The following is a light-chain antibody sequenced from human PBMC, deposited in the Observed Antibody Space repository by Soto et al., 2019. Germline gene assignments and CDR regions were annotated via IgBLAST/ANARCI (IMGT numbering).Light chain of an antibody. J-gene: IGKJ1*01. Sequence: DIQMTQSPSSLSASVEDRVTVTCRTSHSIDNYLNWYHQKPGKAPELLIYAASNLQSGVPSRFSGSGSGTDFTLTISSLQPEDFATYYCQHTYTFPWTFGQGTKVDIK. CDR1: HSIDNY. CDR2: AAS. V-gene: IGKV1-39*01. CDR3: QHTYTFPWT.